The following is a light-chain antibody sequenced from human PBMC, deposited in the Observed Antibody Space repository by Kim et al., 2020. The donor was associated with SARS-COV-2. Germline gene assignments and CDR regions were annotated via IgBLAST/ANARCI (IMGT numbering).Light chain of an antibody. Sequence: GQSITISCTGSSSDIGAYNYVSWYQQHAGQAPKLMIFDVTNRPLEVSDRFSGSKSGNTASLTISGLQAEDEADYYCSSYTSSSSRIFGGGTKVTVL. J-gene: IGLJ2*01. CDR3: SSYTSSSSRI. CDR2: DVT. V-gene: IGLV2-14*03. CDR1: SSDIGAYNY.